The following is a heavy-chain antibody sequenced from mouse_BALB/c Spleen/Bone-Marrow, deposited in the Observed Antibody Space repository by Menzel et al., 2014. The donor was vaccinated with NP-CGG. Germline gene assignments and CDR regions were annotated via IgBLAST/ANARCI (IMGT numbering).Heavy chain of an antibody. CDR1: GYSFTSYW. V-gene: IGHV1S127*01. D-gene: IGHD2-1*01. J-gene: IGHJ3*01. Sequence: QAQLQQSGTQLVRPGASVKICCKASGYSFTSYWMHWVKQRPGQGREWIGMIDPSDSETRLNQKFKDKATLTVDKSSSTAYMQLSSRTSEDSAVYYCASPSDGNPFAYWGQGTMVTVSA. CDR3: ASPSDGNPFAY. CDR2: IDPSDSET.